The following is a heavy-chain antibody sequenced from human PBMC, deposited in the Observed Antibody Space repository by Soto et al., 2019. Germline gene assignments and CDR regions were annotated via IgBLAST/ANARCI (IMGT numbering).Heavy chain of an antibody. D-gene: IGHD3-10*01. CDR1: GFTFSSYV. V-gene: IGHV3-48*02. Sequence: EVQLVESGGGLVQPGGSLRLSCAASGFTFSSYVINWLRQAPGKGLEWVSYISISSSTRYYADSVRGRFTTPRDNAKNSLYLQMNSLRDEDTAVYYCARGGGFFDYWGQGTLVTVSS. J-gene: IGHJ4*02. CDR3: ARGGGFFDY. CDR2: ISISSSTR.